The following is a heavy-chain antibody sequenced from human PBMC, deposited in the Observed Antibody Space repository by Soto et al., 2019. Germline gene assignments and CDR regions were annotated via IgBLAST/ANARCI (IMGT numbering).Heavy chain of an antibody. CDR1: GGTFSSYA. D-gene: IGHD3-10*01. CDR3: ARGYWFAELLATATYFDY. J-gene: IGHJ4*02. CDR2: IIPIFGTA. V-gene: IGHV1-69*13. Sequence: SVKVSCKASGGTFSSYAISWVRQAPGQGLEWMGGIIPIFGTANYAQKFQGRVTITADESTSTAYMELSSLRSEDTAVYYCARGYWFAELLATATYFDYWGQGTLVTVSS.